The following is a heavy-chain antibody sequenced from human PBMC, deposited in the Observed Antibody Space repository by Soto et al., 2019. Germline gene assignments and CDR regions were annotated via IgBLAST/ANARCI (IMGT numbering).Heavy chain of an antibody. J-gene: IGHJ3*02. CDR2: IIPILGIA. V-gene: IGHV1-69*04. Sequence: SVKVSCKASGGTFSSYTISWVRQAPGQGLEWMGRIIPILGIANYAQKFQGRVTITADKSTSTAYMELSRLRSEDTAVYYCAGDFTYYDILTGPSDAFDIWGQGTMVTVSS. CDR1: GGTFSSYT. CDR3: AGDFTYYDILTGPSDAFDI. D-gene: IGHD3-9*01.